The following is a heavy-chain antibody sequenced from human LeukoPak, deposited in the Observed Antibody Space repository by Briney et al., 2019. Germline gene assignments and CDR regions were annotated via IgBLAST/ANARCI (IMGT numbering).Heavy chain of an antibody. V-gene: IGHV3-20*04. J-gene: IGHJ4*02. CDR3: ARGVSGGNSLGYFDY. Sequence: GGSLRLSCEASGFTFDDYGMTWVRQVPGKGLQWVSSINWNGGSAFYADSVKGRFTISRDNAKNTLYLQMNSLRAEDTAVYYCARGVSGGNSLGYFDYWGQGTLVTVSS. CDR2: INWNGGSA. D-gene: IGHD4-23*01. CDR1: GFTFDDYG.